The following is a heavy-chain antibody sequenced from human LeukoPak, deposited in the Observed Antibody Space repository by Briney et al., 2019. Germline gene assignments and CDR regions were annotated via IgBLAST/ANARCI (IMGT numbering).Heavy chain of an antibody. CDR2: ISSSSTI. Sequence: GGSLRLSCAASGFTFSSYSMNWVRQAPGKGLEWVSYISSSSTIYYADSVKGRFTISRDNAKNSLYLQMNSLRDEDTAVYYCARAKAYYDSSGEQKGAFDYWGQGTLVTVSS. CDR1: GFTFSSYS. V-gene: IGHV3-48*02. CDR3: ARAKAYYDSSGEQKGAFDY. J-gene: IGHJ4*02. D-gene: IGHD3-22*01.